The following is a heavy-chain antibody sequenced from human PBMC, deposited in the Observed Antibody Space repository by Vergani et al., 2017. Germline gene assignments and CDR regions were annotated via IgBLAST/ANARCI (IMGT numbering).Heavy chain of an antibody. J-gene: IGHJ3*01. CDR1: GFPFNSYA. CDR3: AKLCGXTSFPYGGGAFDV. CDR2: ITNNGGST. D-gene: IGHD2-2*01. Sequence: QLLESGGGLIQPGGSLRLSCAASGFPFNSYAMTWVRQAPGKGLEWVSGITNNGGSTYYADSVKGRFTISRDNSKNTLYLQMTDLRDEDTATYYCAKLCGXTSFPYGGGAFDVWGHGTMVTVSS. V-gene: IGHV3-23*01.